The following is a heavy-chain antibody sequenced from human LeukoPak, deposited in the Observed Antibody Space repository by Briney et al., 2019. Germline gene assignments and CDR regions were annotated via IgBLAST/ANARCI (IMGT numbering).Heavy chain of an antibody. CDR3: AKASWVSSADAVL. V-gene: IGHV3-23*01. CDR1: GFTFSSYA. Sequence: PGGSLRLSCVASGFTFSSYAMSWVRQAPARGLEWVASLRGDGSTFYADSVKGRLTLSRDESRNTVYLQLTYLRVEDTAVYYCAKASWVSSADAVLWGQGTPVTVSS. J-gene: IGHJ4*02. D-gene: IGHD3-16*01. CDR2: LRGDGST.